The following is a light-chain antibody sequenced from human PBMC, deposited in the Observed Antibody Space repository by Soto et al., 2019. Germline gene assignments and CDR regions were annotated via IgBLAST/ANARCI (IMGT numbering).Light chain of an antibody. CDR2: GAS. Sequence: ETVMTQSPATLSVSPGERATLSCRASQSVSTNLVWYQQKPGQAPRLLIYGASTRATGIPARFSGRGSETEFTLTISSLQSEDLAFYYCQQYNNWPRTFGQGTKVDIK. J-gene: IGKJ1*01. V-gene: IGKV3-15*01. CDR3: QQYNNWPRT. CDR1: QSVSTN.